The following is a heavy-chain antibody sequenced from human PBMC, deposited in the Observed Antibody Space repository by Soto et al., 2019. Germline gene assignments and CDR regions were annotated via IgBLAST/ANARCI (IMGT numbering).Heavy chain of an antibody. V-gene: IGHV3-15*01. J-gene: IGHJ5*02. Sequence: EVQLVESGGGLVKPGGYLRLSCAASGFTFVNAWKSWVRQAPGKGLEWVGLIKKTSEGGATEYAAPVKGRFTTTRDDSKNTLYLQMNSLNTENTAVYYCTTGKWFPHCGQGRLVTVSA. CDR3: TTGKWFPH. CDR2: IKKTSEGGAT. CDR1: GFTFVNAW.